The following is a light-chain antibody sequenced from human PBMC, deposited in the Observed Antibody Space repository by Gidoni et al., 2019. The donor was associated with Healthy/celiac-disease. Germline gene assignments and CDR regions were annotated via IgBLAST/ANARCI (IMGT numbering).Light chain of an antibody. CDR2: AAS. J-gene: IGKJ4*01. V-gene: IGKV1-9*01. Sequence: IQLTQSPSSLSASLGDRVTITCRASQGISSSLAWYQQKPGKAPNLLIYAASTLQSGVPSRFSGSGSGTDFTLTISSLQPEDFATYYCQQLNSYPRTFGGGTKVEI. CDR3: QQLNSYPRT. CDR1: QGISSS.